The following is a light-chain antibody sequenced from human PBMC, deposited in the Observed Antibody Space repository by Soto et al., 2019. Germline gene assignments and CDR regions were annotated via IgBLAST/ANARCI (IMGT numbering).Light chain of an antibody. J-gene: IGLJ1*01. CDR1: SSDVGGYNY. CDR2: DVS. Sequence: QSVLTQPRSVSGSPGQSVTISCSGTSSDVGGYNYVSWYQQHPGKAPKLMIYDVSKRPSGVPDRFSGSKSGNTASLTISGLQAEDEADYYCCSYAGIYTFYVFGTGTKGPVL. V-gene: IGLV2-11*01. CDR3: CSYAGIYTFYV.